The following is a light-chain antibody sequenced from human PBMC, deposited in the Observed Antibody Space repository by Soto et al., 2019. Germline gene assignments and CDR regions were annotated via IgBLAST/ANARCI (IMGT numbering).Light chain of an antibody. J-gene: IGKJ5*01. Sequence: DIQMTPSPSSLSASVVDRVTITCRASQSISSYLNWYQQKPGKAPKLLIYAASSLQSGVPSRFSGSGSGTDFTLTISSLQPEDFATYYCQQLNSYPPTCGQGTRREIK. CDR2: AAS. CDR1: QSISSY. V-gene: IGKV1-39*01. CDR3: QQLNSYPPT.